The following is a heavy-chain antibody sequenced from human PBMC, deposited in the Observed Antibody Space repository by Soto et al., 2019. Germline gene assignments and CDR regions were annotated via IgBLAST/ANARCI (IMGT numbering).Heavy chain of an antibody. CDR3: ARDRKYYSGSGSYIDY. Sequence: EVQLVESGGGLVQPGGSLRLSCAASGFTFTSYWMSWVRQAPGKGLEWVANIKQDGSEKYYVDSVKGRFTISRDNAKNSLYLQMNSLRAEDTAVYYCARDRKYYSGSGSYIDYWGQGTLVTVSS. V-gene: IGHV3-7*01. J-gene: IGHJ4*02. D-gene: IGHD3-10*01. CDR2: IKQDGSEK. CDR1: GFTFTSYW.